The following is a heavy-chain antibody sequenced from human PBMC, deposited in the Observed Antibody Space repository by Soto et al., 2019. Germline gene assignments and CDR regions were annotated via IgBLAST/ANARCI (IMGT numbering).Heavy chain of an antibody. D-gene: IGHD5-12*01. CDR2: IIPIFGTA. CDR3: AGGAVEVATGGLDY. V-gene: IGHV1-69*12. J-gene: IGHJ4*02. Sequence: QVQLVQSGAEVKKPGSSVKVSCKASGGTFSSYAISWVRQAPGQGLEWMGWIIPIFGTANYAQKFQGRVTITADESTSTDYMELSSLRSEDTAVYYGAGGAVEVATGGLDYWGQGTLVTVSS. CDR1: GGTFSSYA.